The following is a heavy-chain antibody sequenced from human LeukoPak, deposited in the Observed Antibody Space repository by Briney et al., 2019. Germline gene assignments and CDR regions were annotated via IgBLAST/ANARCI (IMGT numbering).Heavy chain of an antibody. CDR1: GFTFSSYG. V-gene: IGHV3-30*02. J-gene: IGHJ4*02. D-gene: IGHD3-22*01. CDR2: IRYDGSNK. Sequence: GGSLRLSCAASGFTFSSYGMHWVRQAPGKGLEWVAFIRYDGSNKYYADSVKGRFTISRDNSKNTLYLQMNSLRAEDTAVYYCAKDVLYDSSGYYDYWGQGTLVTVSS. CDR3: AKDVLYDSSGYYDY.